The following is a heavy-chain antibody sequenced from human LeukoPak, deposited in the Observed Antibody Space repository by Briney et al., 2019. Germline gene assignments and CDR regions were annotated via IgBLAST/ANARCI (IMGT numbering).Heavy chain of an antibody. CDR1: GFTFSSYW. Sequence: GSLRLSCAASGFTFSSYWMHWVRQAPGKGPVWVSRINNDGSGTTYADSVKGRFTISRDDAKNTLYLQMNSLRAEDTAVYYCARAGRGGYYFDYWGQGTLVTVSS. CDR3: ARAGRGGYYFDY. CDR2: INNDGSGT. V-gene: IGHV3-74*01. D-gene: IGHD1-26*01. J-gene: IGHJ4*02.